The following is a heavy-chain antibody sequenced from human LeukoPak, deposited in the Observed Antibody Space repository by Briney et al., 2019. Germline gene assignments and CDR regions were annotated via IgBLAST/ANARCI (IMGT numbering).Heavy chain of an antibody. CDR1: GYSFTSYW. CDR3: ARLRDSSGYYRGAPDY. D-gene: IGHD3-22*01. Sequence: GESLKISCKGSGYSFTSYWIGWVRQMPGKGLEWMGIIYPGDSDTRYSPSFQGQVTISADKSISTAYLQWSSLKASDTAMYYCARLRDSSGYYRGAPDYWGQGTLVTVSS. V-gene: IGHV5-51*01. CDR2: IYPGDSDT. J-gene: IGHJ4*02.